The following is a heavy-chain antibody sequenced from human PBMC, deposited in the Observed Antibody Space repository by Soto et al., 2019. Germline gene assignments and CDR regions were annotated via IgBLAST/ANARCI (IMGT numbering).Heavy chain of an antibody. V-gene: IGHV3-21*01. CDR3: ARDAPTPYIAAAGTRPDY. D-gene: IGHD6-13*01. CDR2: ISSSSSYI. J-gene: IGHJ4*02. Sequence: PGGSLRLSCAASGFTFSSYSMNWVRQAPGKGLEWVSSISSSSSYIYYADSVKGRFTISRDNAKNSLYLQMNSLRAEDTAVYYCARDAPTPYIAAAGTRPDYWGQGTLVTVSS. CDR1: GFTFSSYS.